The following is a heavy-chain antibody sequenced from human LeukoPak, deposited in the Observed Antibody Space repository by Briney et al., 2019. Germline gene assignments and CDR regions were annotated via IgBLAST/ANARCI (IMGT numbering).Heavy chain of an antibody. D-gene: IGHD3-22*01. J-gene: IGHJ4*02. CDR1: GGPISSYY. CDR2: IYYSGST. CDR3: ARGDYYDSSGPNFDY. V-gene: IGHV4-59*01. Sequence: SETLSLTCTVSGGPISSYYWSWIRQPPGKGLEWIGYIYYSGSTNYNPSLKSRVTISVDTSKNQFSLKLSSVTAADTAVYYCARGDYYDSSGPNFDYWGQGTLVTVSS.